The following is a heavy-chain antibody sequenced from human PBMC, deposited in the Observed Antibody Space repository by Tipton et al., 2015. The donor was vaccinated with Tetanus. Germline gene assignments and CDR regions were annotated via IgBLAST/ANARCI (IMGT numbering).Heavy chain of an antibody. Sequence: SLRLSCAASGLNFSTYAMSWVRQAPGKGLEWVSSLSGSADRTFYAGPVKGRFTISRDNSKNTLYLQMNGLRVEDTAVYYCSAATGAHWGQGTPVTVSS. J-gene: IGHJ1*01. D-gene: IGHD1-14*01. CDR3: SAATGAH. CDR1: GLNFSTYA. CDR2: LSGSADRT. V-gene: IGHV3-23*01.